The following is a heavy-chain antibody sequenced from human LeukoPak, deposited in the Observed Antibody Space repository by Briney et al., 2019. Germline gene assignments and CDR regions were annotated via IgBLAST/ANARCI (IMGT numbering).Heavy chain of an antibody. CDR1: GGTFSSYA. CDR3: ARAGGNSDYYYMDV. Sequence: ASVKVSCKASGGTFSSYAISWVRQAPGQGLEWMGGIIPIFGTANYAQKFQGRVTITADESTSTAYMELSSLSSDDTAVYYCARAGGNSDYYYMDVWGRGSTVTVSS. J-gene: IGHJ6*03. D-gene: IGHD4-23*01. V-gene: IGHV1-69*13. CDR2: IIPIFGTA.